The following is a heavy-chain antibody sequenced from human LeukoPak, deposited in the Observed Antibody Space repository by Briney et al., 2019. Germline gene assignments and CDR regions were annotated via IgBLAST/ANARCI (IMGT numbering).Heavy chain of an antibody. Sequence: PSGTLSLTCTVSGGSVSSSSYYWGWIRQPPGKGLEWIGSIYYSGSTYYNPSLKSRVTISVDTSKNQFSLKLSSVTAADTAVCYCARVTERLLWFGEWGRGYFDYWGQGTLVTVSS. D-gene: IGHD3-10*01. V-gene: IGHV4-39*07. CDR1: GGSVSSSSYY. J-gene: IGHJ4*02. CDR3: ARVTERLLWFGEWGRGYFDY. CDR2: IYYSGST.